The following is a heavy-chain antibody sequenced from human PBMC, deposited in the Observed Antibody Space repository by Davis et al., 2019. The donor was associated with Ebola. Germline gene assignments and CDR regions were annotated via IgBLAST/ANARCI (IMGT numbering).Heavy chain of an antibody. D-gene: IGHD3-22*01. CDR3: ANWGFDSSVPFDY. CDR2: ISGSGGST. Sequence: GESLKISCAASGFTFSSYAMSWVRQAPGKGLEWVSAISGSGGSTYYADSVKGRFTISRDNSKNTLYLQMNSLRAEDTAVYYCANWGFDSSVPFDYWGQGTLVTVSS. CDR1: GFTFSSYA. J-gene: IGHJ4*02. V-gene: IGHV3-23*01.